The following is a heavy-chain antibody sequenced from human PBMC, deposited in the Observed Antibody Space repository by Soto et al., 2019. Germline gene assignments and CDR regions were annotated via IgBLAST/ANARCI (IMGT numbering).Heavy chain of an antibody. D-gene: IGHD2-15*01. CDR1: GFSLSTSGMP. Sequence: SGPTLVYPTQTLTLTCSFSGFSLSTSGMPVNWIRQPPGGALEWLARIDWNDNIFYNTSLRPRLTISKDTSENQVVLMMTKIDPADTATYYCARMGPVDDYWGRGTLVTASS. CDR3: ARMGPVDDY. CDR2: IDWNDNI. V-gene: IGHV2-70*04. J-gene: IGHJ4*02.